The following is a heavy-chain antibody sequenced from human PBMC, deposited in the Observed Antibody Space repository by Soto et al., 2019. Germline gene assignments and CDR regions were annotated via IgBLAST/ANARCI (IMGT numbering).Heavy chain of an antibody. J-gene: IGHJ4*02. V-gene: IGHV3-21*01. CDR2: ISSSSSYI. CDR1: GFTFSSYS. Sequence: EVQLVESGGGLVKPGGSLRLSCAASGFTFSSYSMNWVRQAPGKGLEWVSSISSSSSYIYYADSVKGRFTISRDNAKNSLYLQMNSLRAEDTAVYYCARIPSPYGDYGMESSQIDYWGQGTLVTVSS. CDR3: ARIPSPYGDYGMESSQIDY. D-gene: IGHD4-17*01.